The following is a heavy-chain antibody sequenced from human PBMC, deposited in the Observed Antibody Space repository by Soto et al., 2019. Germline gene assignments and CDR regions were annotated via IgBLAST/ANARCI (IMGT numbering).Heavy chain of an antibody. Sequence: QITLKESGPTLVKPTQTLTLTCTFSGFSLSTSGVGVDWIRQPPGKALEWLALIYWDDDKRYSPSPKSRLTLTKDTSKNQVVLTMTNMDPVDTATYDCALQKADSSSWYWDSIGWYYFDYWGQGTLVTVSS. CDR3: ALQKADSSSWYWDSIGWYYFDY. J-gene: IGHJ4*02. V-gene: IGHV2-5*02. CDR2: IYWDDDK. CDR1: GFSLSTSGVG. D-gene: IGHD6-13*01.